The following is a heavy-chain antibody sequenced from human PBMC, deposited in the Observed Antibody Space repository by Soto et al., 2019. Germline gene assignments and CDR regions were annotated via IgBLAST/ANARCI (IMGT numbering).Heavy chain of an antibody. Sequence: QVQLVESGGGVVQPGRSLRLSCAASGFTFDNYGLHLVRQAPGKGLEWVAVISYDGSKKFYADSVTGRFTISSDNSKNTLYLQMTTLRVEDTAVYYCAKDLDVVVVVTATRGLDVWGQGTTVTVSS. V-gene: IGHV3-30*18. J-gene: IGHJ6*02. CDR2: ISYDGSKK. D-gene: IGHD2-15*01. CDR3: AKDLDVVVVVTATRGLDV. CDR1: GFTFDNYG.